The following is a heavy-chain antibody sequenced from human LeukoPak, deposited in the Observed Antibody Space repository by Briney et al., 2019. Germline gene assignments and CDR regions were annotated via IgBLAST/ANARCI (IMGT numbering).Heavy chain of an antibody. D-gene: IGHD3-10*01. CDR2: IKSDGSSA. CDR1: GFTFSSYW. V-gene: IGHV3-74*01. J-gene: IGHJ3*02. Sequence: GGSLRLSCAASGFTFSSYWMHWVRQAPGKGLVWVSRIKSDGSSASYADSVKGRFTISRDNAKNTLYLQMNSLRAEDTAVYYCARRFGWTLDAFDIWGQGTMVTVSS. CDR3: ARRFGWTLDAFDI.